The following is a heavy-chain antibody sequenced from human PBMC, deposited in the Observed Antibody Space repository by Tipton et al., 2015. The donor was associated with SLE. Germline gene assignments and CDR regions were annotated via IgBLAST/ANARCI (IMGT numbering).Heavy chain of an antibody. CDR3: AKFEKTTDFYLDS. D-gene: IGHD1/OR15-1a*01. J-gene: IGHJ4*02. CDR2: ISGGGGST. V-gene: IGHV3-23*01. CDR1: GFRVTNNY. Sequence: SLRLSCAASGFRVTNNYMSWVRRAPGKGLEWVSAISGGGGSTYYADFVKGRFSISIDKSKKTLFLQMNSLRVDDTATYYCAKFEKTTDFYLDSWGQGTLVSVSS.